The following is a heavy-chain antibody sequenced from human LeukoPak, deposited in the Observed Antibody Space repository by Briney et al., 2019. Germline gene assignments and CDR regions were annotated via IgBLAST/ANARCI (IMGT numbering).Heavy chain of an antibody. CDR3: ARGNYYPH. D-gene: IGHD3-10*01. J-gene: IGHJ3*01. CDR2: ISSSSNYI. V-gene: IGHV3-21*01. Sequence: GGSLRLSCAASGFTFSSYSMNWVRQAPGKGLEWVSSISSSSNYIYYADSVKGRFIISRDNSKNSLYLQMNSLRAEDTAVYYCARGNYYPHWGQGTMVTVSS. CDR1: GFTFSSYS.